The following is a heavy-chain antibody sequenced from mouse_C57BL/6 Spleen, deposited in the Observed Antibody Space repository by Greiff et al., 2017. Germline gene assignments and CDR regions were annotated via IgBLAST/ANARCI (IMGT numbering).Heavy chain of an antibody. CDR2: ITPSNGGT. J-gene: IGHJ1*03. CDR3: ASDGYYASYWYFEV. D-gene: IGHD2-3*01. Sequence: VQLQQPGTELVKPGASVKLSCKASGYTFTSYWMHWVKQRPGQGLEWIGNITPSNGGTNYNEKFKSKATLTVDKSSSTAYMQLSSLTSENSEVYDVASDGYYASYWYFEVWGTGTTVTVSS. V-gene: IGHV1-53*01. CDR1: GYTFTSYW.